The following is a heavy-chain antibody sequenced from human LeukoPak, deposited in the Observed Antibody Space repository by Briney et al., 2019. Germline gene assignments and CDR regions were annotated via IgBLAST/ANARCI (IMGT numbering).Heavy chain of an antibody. J-gene: IGHJ4*02. V-gene: IGHV4-34*01. D-gene: IGHD3-22*01. CDR2: INHSGST. CDR1: GGSFSGYY. Sequence: SETLSLTCAVYGGSFSGYYLSWIRQPPGKGLEWIGEINHSGSTNYNPSLKSRVTISVDTSKNQFSLKLSSVTAADTAVYYCARGYLWYYYDSSGYYGYWGQGTLVTVSS. CDR3: ARGYLWYYYDSSGYYGY.